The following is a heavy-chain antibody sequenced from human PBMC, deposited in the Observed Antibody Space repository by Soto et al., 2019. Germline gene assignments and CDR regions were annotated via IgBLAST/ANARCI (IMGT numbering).Heavy chain of an antibody. CDR1: GFTFSSYA. V-gene: IGHV3-30-3*01. CDR3: ARGPEDYGDHPFDY. Sequence: QVPLVESGGGVVQPGRSLRLSCAASGFTFSSYAMHWVRQAPGKGLEWVAVISYDGSNKYYADSVKGRFTISRDNSKNTLYLQMNSLRAEDTAVYYCARGPEDYGDHPFDYWGQGTLVTVSS. D-gene: IGHD4-17*01. CDR2: ISYDGSNK. J-gene: IGHJ4*02.